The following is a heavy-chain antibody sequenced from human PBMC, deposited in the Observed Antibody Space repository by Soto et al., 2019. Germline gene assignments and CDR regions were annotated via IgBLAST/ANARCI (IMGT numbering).Heavy chain of an antibody. D-gene: IGHD3-9*01. J-gene: IGHJ4*02. CDR3: ARASQCKSYFDCFAWLDY. V-gene: IGHV4-4*07. CDR2: IYSSGET. Sequence: EQLQESGPGLVRPSETLSLTCTVSSDPISGLYWTWIRQPAGKGLEWIGRIYSSGETNYNPSLTGRVIMSLDTSKNQFSLKLTSVTAADTAVYYCARASQCKSYFDCFAWLDYWGQGTLVTVSS. CDR1: SDPISGLY.